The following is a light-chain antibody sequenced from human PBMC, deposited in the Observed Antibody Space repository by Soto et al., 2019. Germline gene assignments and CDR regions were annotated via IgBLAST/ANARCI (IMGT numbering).Light chain of an antibody. Sequence: DIQMTQSPSTLSTSVGDRVSINCRASQSISAWLAWYQQKPGKAPRLLIYKASTLEIGVPSRFSGSGSGTEFTLTISSLQPEDVATYYCQKYNSAPLTFGGGTKVDI. CDR2: KAS. CDR3: QKYNSAPLT. CDR1: QSISAW. J-gene: IGKJ4*01. V-gene: IGKV1-5*03.